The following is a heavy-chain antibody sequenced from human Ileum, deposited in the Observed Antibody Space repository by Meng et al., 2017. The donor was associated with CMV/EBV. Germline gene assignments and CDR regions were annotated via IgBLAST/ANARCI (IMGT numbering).Heavy chain of an antibody. Sequence: QITLKESGPTLVKPTQTLTLTFTFSGFSPITSEVGVHWIRQPPGKALEWLALIYWDDDNRFSPSLKNRLTITKDTSKNQVVLRMTNMDPTDTATYYCAHGRGWLTDYWGQGALVTVSS. V-gene: IGHV2-5*02. D-gene: IGHD6-19*01. CDR3: AHGRGWLTDY. CDR2: IYWDDDN. J-gene: IGHJ4*02. CDR1: GFSPITSEVG.